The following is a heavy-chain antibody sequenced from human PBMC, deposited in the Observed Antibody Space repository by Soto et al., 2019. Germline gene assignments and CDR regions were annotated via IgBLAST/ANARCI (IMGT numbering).Heavy chain of an antibody. CDR2: ISAYNGNT. J-gene: IGHJ4*02. CDR3: ARSHIVVVPSAIPWVY. V-gene: IGHV1-18*01. D-gene: IGHD2-2*02. Sequence: QVQLVQSGAEVKKPGASVKVSCKASGYTFTSYGISWVRQAPGQGLEWMGWISAYNGNTNYAQKLQGRVTMTTDTPTSTAYMELRSLRSDDTAVYYCARSHIVVVPSAIPWVYWGQGTLVTVSS. CDR1: GYTFTSYG.